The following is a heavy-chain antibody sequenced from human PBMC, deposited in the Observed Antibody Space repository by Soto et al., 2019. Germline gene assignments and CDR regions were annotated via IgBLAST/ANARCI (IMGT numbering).Heavy chain of an antibody. Sequence: PGGSLRLSCAVSGLTFSAFAMYWVRQAPGKGLEWVALISYDGRNEDYADSVKGRFTISRDNSKNTLFLQMSSLSAEDTAVYYCAKGVVREPAYFDYWGQGTLVTVSS. V-gene: IGHV3-30*18. J-gene: IGHJ4*02. CDR3: AKGVVREPAYFDY. CDR1: GLTFSAFA. CDR2: ISYDGRNE. D-gene: IGHD3-10*01.